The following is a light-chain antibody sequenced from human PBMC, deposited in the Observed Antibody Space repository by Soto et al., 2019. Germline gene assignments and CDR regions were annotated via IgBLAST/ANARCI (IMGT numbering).Light chain of an antibody. CDR2: DAS. J-gene: IGKJ2*01. V-gene: IGKV1-33*01. CDR1: QGISNS. Sequence: DIQMPQSPSSLSASVGDRITITCQASQGISNSLNWYQHKLGKAPKLLIYDASNVETGVPSRFMGSGSGTDFTLTISSLQPEDFAIYYCQQYDNLPYTFGQGTKLEIK. CDR3: QQYDNLPYT.